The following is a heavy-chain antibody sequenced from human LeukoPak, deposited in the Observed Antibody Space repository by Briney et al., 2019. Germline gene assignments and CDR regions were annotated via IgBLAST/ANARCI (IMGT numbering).Heavy chain of an antibody. CDR3: ARSAEEEDFWSGYWIDY. CDR1: GFTFSSYS. V-gene: IGHV3-48*04. J-gene: IGHJ4*02. Sequence: PGGSLRLSCAASGFTFSSYSMNWVRQAPGKGLEWVSYISSSGSTIYYADSVKGRFTISRDNAKNSLYLQMNSLRAEDTAVYYCARSAEEEDFWSGYWIDYWGQGTLVTVSS. CDR2: ISSSGSTI. D-gene: IGHD3-3*01.